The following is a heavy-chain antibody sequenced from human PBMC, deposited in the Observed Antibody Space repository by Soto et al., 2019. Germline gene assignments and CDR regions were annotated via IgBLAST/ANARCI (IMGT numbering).Heavy chain of an antibody. D-gene: IGHD1-1*01. CDR3: ARHKSQLERLVYHDWFDP. Sequence: ASVKVSCKASGYTFTSYDINWVRQATGQGLEWMGWMNPNSGNTGYAQTLQGRVTMTWDTSISTAYMELSSLRFEDTAVYYCARHKSQLERLVYHDWFDPWGQGTLVTVSS. J-gene: IGHJ5*02. V-gene: IGHV1-8*01. CDR1: GYTFTSYD. CDR2: MNPNSGNT.